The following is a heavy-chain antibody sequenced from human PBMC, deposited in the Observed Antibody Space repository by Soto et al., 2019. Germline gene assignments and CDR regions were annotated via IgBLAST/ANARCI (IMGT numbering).Heavy chain of an antibody. V-gene: IGHV4-59*01. CDR3: ARAPAYYYDSSGYYPNCFDT. D-gene: IGHD3-22*01. CDR1: GGSISSYY. Sequence: NPSETLSLTCTVSGGSISSYYWSWIRQPPGKGLEWIGYIYYSGSTNYNPSLKSRVTISVDTSKNQFSLKLSSVTAADTAVYYCARAPAYYYDSSGYYPNCFDTWGQGTLVTVSS. CDR2: IYYSGST. J-gene: IGHJ5*02.